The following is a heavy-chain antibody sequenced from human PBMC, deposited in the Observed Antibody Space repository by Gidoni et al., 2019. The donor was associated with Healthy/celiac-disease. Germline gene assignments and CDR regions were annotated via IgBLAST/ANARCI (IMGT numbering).Heavy chain of an antibody. D-gene: IGHD3-22*01. Sequence: QVQLVESGGGVVQPGRSLRLSCAASGFTFSIYGMHWVRQAPGKGLGWVAVIWYDGSNKYYADSVKGRFTISRDNSKNTLYLQMNSLRAEDTAVYHCARVDIDYYDSSGPLDYCGQGTLVTVSS. J-gene: IGHJ4*02. CDR3: ARVDIDYYDSSGPLDY. CDR1: GFTFSIYG. CDR2: IWYDGSNK. V-gene: IGHV3-33*01.